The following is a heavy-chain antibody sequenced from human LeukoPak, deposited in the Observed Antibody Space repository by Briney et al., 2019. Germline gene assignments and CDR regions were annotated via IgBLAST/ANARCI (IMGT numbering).Heavy chain of an antibody. CDR1: GFTFSSYS. V-gene: IGHV3-48*01. D-gene: IGHD4-17*01. J-gene: IGHJ4*02. Sequence: GGSLRLSCAASGFTFSSYSMNWVRQAPGKGLEWVSYISSSSSTIYYADSVKGRFTISRDNAKNSLYLQMNSLRAEDTAVYYCAGALRSYYFDYWGQGTLVTVSS. CDR2: ISSSSSTI. CDR3: AGALRSYYFDY.